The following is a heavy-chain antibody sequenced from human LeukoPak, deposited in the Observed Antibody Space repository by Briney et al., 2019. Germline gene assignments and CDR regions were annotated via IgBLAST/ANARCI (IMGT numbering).Heavy chain of an antibody. V-gene: IGHV3-69-1*01. D-gene: IGHD2-8*02. J-gene: IGHJ4*01. Sequence: GGPLRLSCAASGFAISTYAMAWVRQAPGKGLEWISSLSSGRSPSYSDSLEGRLTMSSDNARNALYLQMDNLRGEDTAMYYCARQLGYCAAGTCYFDSWGHGTQVTVSS. CDR1: GFAISTYA. CDR3: ARQLGYCAAGTCYFDS. CDR2: LSSGRSP.